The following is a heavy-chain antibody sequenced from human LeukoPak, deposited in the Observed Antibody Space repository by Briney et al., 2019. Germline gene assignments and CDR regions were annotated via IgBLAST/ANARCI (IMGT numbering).Heavy chain of an antibody. D-gene: IGHD1-26*01. CDR3: ATNIVVPTIAY. CDR1: GFTFSSYW. V-gene: IGHV3-74*01. J-gene: IGHJ4*02. CDR2: TNSDGSTT. Sequence: GGSLRLSCAAPGFTFSSYWMHWVRQAPGKGLVWVSGTNSDGSTTAYADSVKGRFTISRDNAKNTLYLQMNSLRAEHTAVYYCATNIVVPTIAYWGQGTLVTVSS.